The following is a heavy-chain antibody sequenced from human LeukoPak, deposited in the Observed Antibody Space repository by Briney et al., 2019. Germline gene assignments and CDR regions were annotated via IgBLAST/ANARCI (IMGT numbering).Heavy chain of an antibody. J-gene: IGHJ4*02. CDR3: ARGGDWWELPDYDY. V-gene: IGHV1-2*02. CDR1: GYTFTGYY. Sequence: ASVKVSCKASGYTFTGYYMHWVRQAPGQGLEWMGWINPNSGGTNYAQKFQGRVTMTRDTSISTAYMELGRLRSDDTAVYYCARGGDWWELPDYDYWGQGTLVTVSS. D-gene: IGHD1-26*01. CDR2: INPNSGGT.